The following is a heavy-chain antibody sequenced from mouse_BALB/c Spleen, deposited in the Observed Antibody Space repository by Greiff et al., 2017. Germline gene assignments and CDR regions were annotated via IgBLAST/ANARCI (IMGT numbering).Heavy chain of an antibody. CDR3: ARGTGKYYFDY. D-gene: IGHD4-1*01. J-gene: IGHJ2*01. CDR2: ISTYYGNT. CDR1: GYTFTDYA. V-gene: IGHV1-67*01. Sequence: VQLQQSGPELVRPGVSVKISCKGSGYTFTDYAMHWVKQSHAKSLEWIGVISTYYGNTNYNQKFKGKATMTVDKSSSTAYMELARLTSEDSAIYYCARGTGKYYFDYWGQGTTLTVSS.